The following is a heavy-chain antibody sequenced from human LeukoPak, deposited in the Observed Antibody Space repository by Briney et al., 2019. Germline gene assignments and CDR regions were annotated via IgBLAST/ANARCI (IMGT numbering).Heavy chain of an antibody. CDR1: GFTFSSYA. CDR3: AKGLGRLWFGEFWFDP. D-gene: IGHD3-10*01. V-gene: IGHV3-23*01. CDR2: IRGSGGST. Sequence: GGSLRLSCAASGFTFSSYAMSWVRQAPGKGLEWVSAIRGSGGSTYYADSVKGRFTISRDNSKNTLYLQMNSLRAEDTAVYYCAKGLGRLWFGEFWFDPWGQGTLVTVSS. J-gene: IGHJ5*02.